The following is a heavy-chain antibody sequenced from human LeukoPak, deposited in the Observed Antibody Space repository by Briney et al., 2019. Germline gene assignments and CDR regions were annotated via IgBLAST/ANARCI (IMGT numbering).Heavy chain of an antibody. CDR3: ARDPANGDYDDY. CDR1: GGTFSSYT. D-gene: IGHD4-17*01. Sequence: ASVKVSCKASGGTFSSYTISWVRQAPGQGLEWMGRIIPILGIANYAQKFQGRVTITADKPTSTAYMELSSLRSEDTAVYYCARDPANGDYDDYWGQGTLVTVSS. CDR2: IIPILGIA. V-gene: IGHV1-69*04. J-gene: IGHJ4*02.